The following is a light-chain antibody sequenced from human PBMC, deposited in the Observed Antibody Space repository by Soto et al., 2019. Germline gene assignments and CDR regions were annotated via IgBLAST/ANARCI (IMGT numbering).Light chain of an antibody. CDR3: QQYGSSPFT. CDR1: QSVSSSY. Sequence: EIVLTQSPGTLSLSPGERATLSCRASQSVSSSYLAWYQQKPGQAPRILIYGASSRATGITDRFSGSGSGTDFTLTISRLEPEDFAVYYCQQYGSSPFTFGPGTKVDIK. CDR2: GAS. V-gene: IGKV3-20*01. J-gene: IGKJ3*01.